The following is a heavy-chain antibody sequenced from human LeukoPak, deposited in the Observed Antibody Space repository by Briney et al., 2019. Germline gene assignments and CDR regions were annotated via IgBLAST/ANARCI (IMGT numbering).Heavy chain of an antibody. CDR3: AKDLEPYYDSSGKIFDY. J-gene: IGHJ4*02. CDR2: ISGSGGST. D-gene: IGHD3-22*01. CDR1: GFTFSSYA. Sequence: GSLRLSCAASGFTFSSYAMSWVRQAPGKGLEWVPAISGSGGSTYYADSVKGRFTISRDNSKNTLYLQMNSLRAEDTAVYYCAKDLEPYYDSSGKIFDYWGQGTLVTVSS. V-gene: IGHV3-23*01.